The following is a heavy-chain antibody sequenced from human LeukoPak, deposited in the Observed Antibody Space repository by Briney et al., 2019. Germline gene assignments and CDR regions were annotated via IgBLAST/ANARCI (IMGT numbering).Heavy chain of an antibody. CDR1: GYTFTSYY. CDR2: INPSGGST. Sequence: GASVKVSCKASGYTFTSYYMHWVRQAPGQGLEWMGIINPSGGSTSYAQKFQGRVTMTRDTSTSTVYMELSSLRSEDTAAYYCAREWGIVRAPFWGQGTLVTVSS. D-gene: IGHD1-26*01. V-gene: IGHV1-46*01. J-gene: IGHJ4*02. CDR3: AREWGIVRAPF.